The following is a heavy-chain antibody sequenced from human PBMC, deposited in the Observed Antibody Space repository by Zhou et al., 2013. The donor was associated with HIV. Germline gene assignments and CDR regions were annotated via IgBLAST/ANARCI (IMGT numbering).Heavy chain of an antibody. CDR1: GGTFSIYA. J-gene: IGHJ6*03. V-gene: IGHV1-69*05. D-gene: IGHD6-6*01. Sequence: VQLVQSGAEVKKPGSSVKVSCKASGGTFSIYAVSWVRQAPGQGLEWMGGIIPIFGTANYAQKFQGRVTITTDESTSTAYMELSSLRSEDTAVYYCARARKAARNYYYYYMDVWGKGTTVTVSS. CDR2: IIPIFGTA. CDR3: ARARKAARNYYYYYMDV.